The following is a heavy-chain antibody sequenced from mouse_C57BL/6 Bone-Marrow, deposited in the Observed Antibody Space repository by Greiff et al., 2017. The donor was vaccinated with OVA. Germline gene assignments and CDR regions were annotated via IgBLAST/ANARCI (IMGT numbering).Heavy chain of an antibody. CDR3: ARRGYYDYDALLYYFDY. CDR2: IDPANGNT. V-gene: IGHV14-3*01. J-gene: IGHJ2*01. Sequence: EVQLQQSVAELVRPGASVKLSCTASGFNIKNTYMHWVKQRPEQGLEWIGRIDPANGNTKYAPKFQGKATITADTSSNTAYLQLSSLTSEDTAIYYCARRGYYDYDALLYYFDYWGQGTTLTVSS. CDR1: GFNIKNTY. D-gene: IGHD2-4*01.